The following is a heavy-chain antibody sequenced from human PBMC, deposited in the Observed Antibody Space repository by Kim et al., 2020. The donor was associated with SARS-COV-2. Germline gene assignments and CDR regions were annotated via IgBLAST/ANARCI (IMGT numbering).Heavy chain of an antibody. CDR3: GKQTGGTYYFDD. Sequence: ASVKVSCKASGNTLSNYYMHWVRQVPGQGLEWMGIINPSGDVTSYAQNFQGRVTMTRDSSTSALYMELTSLTSEDTAVYYCGKQTGGTYYFDDWGQGTLVTVSS. CDR1: GNTLSNYY. J-gene: IGHJ4*02. CDR2: INPSGDVT. V-gene: IGHV1-46*03. D-gene: IGHD7-27*01.